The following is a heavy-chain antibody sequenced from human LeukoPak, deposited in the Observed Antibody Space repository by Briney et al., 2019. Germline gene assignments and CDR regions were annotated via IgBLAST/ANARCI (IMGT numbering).Heavy chain of an antibody. Sequence: GGSPRLSCAASGFTFSNYGMSWVRQAPGMGLEWVSAISGSSSSTYYADSVKGRFTISRDNSKNTLYLQMNSLRAEDTAVYYCAKAAGFMVRGVISDYWGQGTLVTVSS. CDR2: ISGSSSST. J-gene: IGHJ4*02. CDR1: GFTFSNYG. V-gene: IGHV3-23*01. CDR3: AKAAGFMVRGVISDY. D-gene: IGHD3-10*01.